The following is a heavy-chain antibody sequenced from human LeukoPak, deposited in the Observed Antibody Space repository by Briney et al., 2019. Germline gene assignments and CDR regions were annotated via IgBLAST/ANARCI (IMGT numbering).Heavy chain of an antibody. CDR3: AREGDNGNWYFGL. D-gene: IGHD2-8*01. J-gene: IGHJ2*01. Sequence: PSETLSLTRTVSGGSISSYYWSWIRQPPGKGLEWIGFIYYSGSTKNNPSLKSRVTISVDTSKNQFSLKLSSVTAADTAVYYCAREGDNGNWYFGLWGRGTLVTVSS. CDR2: IYYSGST. V-gene: IGHV4-59*01. CDR1: GGSISSYY.